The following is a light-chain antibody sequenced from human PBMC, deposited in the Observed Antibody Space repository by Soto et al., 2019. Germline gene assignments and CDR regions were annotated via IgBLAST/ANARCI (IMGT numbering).Light chain of an antibody. CDR3: QVWDTTNDHHV. Sequence: SYELTQAPSVSVAPGQTATITCGGNNIGSKSVNWYQHKAGQAPVLVMSYDSDRPSGIPERFSGSNSGNTATLTLSRVESGDEADYYCQVWDTTNDHHVFGSGPKLTVL. CDR2: YDS. CDR1: NIGSKS. J-gene: IGLJ1*01. V-gene: IGLV3-21*01.